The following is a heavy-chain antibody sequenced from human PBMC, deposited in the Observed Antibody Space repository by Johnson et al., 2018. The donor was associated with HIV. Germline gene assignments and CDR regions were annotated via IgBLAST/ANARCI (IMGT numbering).Heavy chain of an antibody. V-gene: IGHV3-64*01. J-gene: IGHJ3*02. CDR2: ISSNGGST. CDR3: AKGKYSSSHVGAFDI. D-gene: IGHD6-13*01. Sequence: VQLVESGGGLVQPGGSLRLSCAASGFTFSSYAMHWVRQAPGKGLEYVSAISSNGGSTYYANSVKGRFTISRDNSKNTLYLQMNSLRTEDTAVYYCAKGKYSSSHVGAFDIWGQGTMVTVSS. CDR1: GFTFSSYA.